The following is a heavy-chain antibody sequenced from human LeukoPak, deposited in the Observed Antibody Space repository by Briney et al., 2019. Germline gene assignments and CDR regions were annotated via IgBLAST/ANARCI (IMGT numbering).Heavy chain of an antibody. Sequence: GESLKISCKGSGYSFTSYWIGWVRQMHGKGLEWMGIIYPGDSDTRYSPSFQGQVTISADKSISTAYLQWSSLKASDTAMYYCARHVAYCGGDCSNFDYWGQGTLVTVSS. J-gene: IGHJ4*02. CDR2: IYPGDSDT. CDR3: ARHVAYCGGDCSNFDY. D-gene: IGHD2-21*01. CDR1: GYSFTSYW. V-gene: IGHV5-51*01.